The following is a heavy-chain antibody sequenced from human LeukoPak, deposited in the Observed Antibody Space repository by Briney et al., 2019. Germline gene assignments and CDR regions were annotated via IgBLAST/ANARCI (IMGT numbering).Heavy chain of an antibody. Sequence: SETLSLTCAVYGGSFSGYYWSWIRQPPGKGLEWIGEINHSGSTNYNPSLKSRVTISVDTSKNQFSLKLSSVTAADTAVYYCARAVLGGYCSSTSCPPRHYYHGMDVWGQGTTVTVSS. J-gene: IGHJ6*02. V-gene: IGHV4-34*01. CDR1: GGSFSGYY. CDR2: INHSGST. D-gene: IGHD2-2*01. CDR3: ARAVLGGYCSSTSCPPRHYYHGMDV.